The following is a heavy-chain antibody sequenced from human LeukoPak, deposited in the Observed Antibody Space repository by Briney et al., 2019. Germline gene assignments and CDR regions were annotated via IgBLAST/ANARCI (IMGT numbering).Heavy chain of an antibody. CDR2: IFYSGGT. Sequence: SETLSLTCTVSGGSINTPNYYWGWIRQTPGKGLEWIGNIFYSGGTYYSPSLTSRVTISLDTSRNQFSLKLNSVTAADTAVYYCARDLVIPPADWLPFDIWGQGTMVTVSS. D-gene: IGHD3-9*01. J-gene: IGHJ3*02. V-gene: IGHV4-39*07. CDR1: GGSINTPNYY. CDR3: ARDLVIPPADWLPFDI.